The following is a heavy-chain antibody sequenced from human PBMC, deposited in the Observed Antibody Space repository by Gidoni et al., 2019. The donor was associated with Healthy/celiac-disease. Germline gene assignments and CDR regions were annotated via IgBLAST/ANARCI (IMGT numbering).Heavy chain of an antibody. CDR2: IYYSGST. CDR3: ARARPYYYDSSGYPFDY. Sequence: TSGGYYWSWIRQHPGKGLEWIGYIYYSGSTYYNPSLKSRVTISVDTSKNQFSLKLGSVTAADTAVYYCARARPYYYDSSGYPFDYWGQGTLVTVSS. D-gene: IGHD3-22*01. V-gene: IGHV4-31*02. CDR1: TSGGYY. J-gene: IGHJ4*02.